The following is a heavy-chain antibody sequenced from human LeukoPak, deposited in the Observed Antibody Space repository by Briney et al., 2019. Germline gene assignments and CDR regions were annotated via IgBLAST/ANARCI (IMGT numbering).Heavy chain of an antibody. CDR3: ARGTGFGTFDS. J-gene: IGHJ4*02. V-gene: IGHV3-30-3*01. CDR2: ISLDGSND. D-gene: IGHD1-1*01. Sequence: SGRSLRLSCAASGFTFSGYFMHWVRQAPGKGLEWVAIISLDGSNDYYADSVKGRFTISRDNSKNTLYLQMNSLRPEDTAVYFCARGTGFGTFDSWGQGTLVTVSS. CDR1: GFTFSGYF.